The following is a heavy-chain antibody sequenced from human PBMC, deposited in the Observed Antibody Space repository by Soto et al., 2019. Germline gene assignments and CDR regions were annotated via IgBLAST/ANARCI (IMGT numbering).Heavy chain of an antibody. CDR1: GFIFSDHY. V-gene: IGHV3-72*01. J-gene: IGHJ6*02. Sequence: VASGGGLVQPGGSLRLSCAASGFIFSDHYMDWVRQAPGKGLVWLGRSKNKANSYTTDYAASVKGRFTVSRDDSKNSLYLQMNSLKTEDTAVYYCTSAVSATRASGLDVWGQGTTVTVSS. CDR2: SKNKANSYTT. CDR3: TSAVSATRASGLDV. D-gene: IGHD2-15*01.